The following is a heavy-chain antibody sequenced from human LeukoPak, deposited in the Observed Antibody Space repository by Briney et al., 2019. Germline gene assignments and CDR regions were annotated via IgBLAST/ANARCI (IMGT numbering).Heavy chain of an antibody. D-gene: IGHD3-16*01. Sequence: GGSLRLSCAASGFTFSSYAMHWVRQAPGKGLEYVSAISSNGGSTYYANSEKGRFTISRDNSKNTLYLQMGSLRAEDMAVYYCARVSSLGYYMDVWGKGTTVTVSS. CDR1: GFTFSSYA. J-gene: IGHJ6*03. V-gene: IGHV3-64*01. CDR3: ARVSSLGYYMDV. CDR2: ISSNGGST.